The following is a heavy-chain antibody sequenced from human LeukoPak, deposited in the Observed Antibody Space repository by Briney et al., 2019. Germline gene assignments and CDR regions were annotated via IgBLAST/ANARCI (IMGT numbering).Heavy chain of an antibody. D-gene: IGHD6-19*01. CDR3: ANHLGSGWSFHY. J-gene: IGHJ4*02. CDR1: GFTFSSYA. V-gene: IGHV3-66*02. Sequence: GGSLRLSCAASGFTFSSYAMSWVRQGPGKGLECVSVISNDGDTYYADSVKGRFTISRDNSKNTLYLQMNSLRAEDTAVYYCANHLGSGWSFHYWGQGTLVTVSS. CDR2: ISNDGDT.